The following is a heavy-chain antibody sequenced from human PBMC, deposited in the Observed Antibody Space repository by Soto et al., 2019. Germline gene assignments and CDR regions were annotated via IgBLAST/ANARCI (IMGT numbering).Heavy chain of an antibody. CDR1: GFTFSSYS. V-gene: IGHV3-48*02. CDR3: GREPITMVSLSGFDP. CDR2: ISSSSSTI. Sequence: EVQLVESGGGLVQPGGSLRLSCAASGFTFSSYSMNWVRQAPGKGLEWVSYISSSSSTIYYADSVKGRFTISRDNAKNSLYLPLNRLRDEATAVYYCGREPITMVSLSGFDPWGQGTLVTVSS. D-gene: IGHD3-10*01. J-gene: IGHJ5*02.